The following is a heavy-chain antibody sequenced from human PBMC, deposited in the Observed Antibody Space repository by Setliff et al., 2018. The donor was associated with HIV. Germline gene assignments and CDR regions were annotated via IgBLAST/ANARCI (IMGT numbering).Heavy chain of an antibody. CDR1: GFTFSSYF. Sequence: GGSLRLSCAASGFTFSSYFMHWVRQAPGKGLEYVSAISSNGGSTYYADSVKGRFTISRDNSKNTLYLQMGSLRPEDMAVYYCARETYYHTWGGFFYYMDVWGKGTTITVSS. V-gene: IGHV3-64*02. D-gene: IGHD3-3*01. J-gene: IGHJ6*03. CDR3: ARETYYHTWGGFFYYMDV. CDR2: ISSNGGST.